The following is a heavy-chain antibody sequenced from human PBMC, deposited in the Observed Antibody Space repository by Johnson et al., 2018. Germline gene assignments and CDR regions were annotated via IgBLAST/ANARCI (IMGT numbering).Heavy chain of an antibody. Sequence: VQLLESGGGVVQPGRSLRLSCAASAFTFSDYAMHWVRQAPDKGLEWVAVIWFDGSNENYADSVKGRFTISRDNSKNMLYLQMNNLRGEDTALYYCTRENRSLDVWGQGTTVTVSS. J-gene: IGHJ6*02. D-gene: IGHD1-14*01. CDR1: AFTFSDYA. CDR2: IWFDGSNE. CDR3: TRENRSLDV. V-gene: IGHV3-33*01.